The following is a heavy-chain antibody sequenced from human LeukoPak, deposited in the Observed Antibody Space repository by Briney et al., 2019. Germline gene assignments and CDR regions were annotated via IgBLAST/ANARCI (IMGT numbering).Heavy chain of an antibody. CDR1: GSTFSDHY. Sequence: GGSLRLSCAVSGSTFSDHYMDWVRQAPGKGLEWVGHIRKKPNSYTTEYAASVRGRFTISRDDSKSSMYLDMNSLKTEDTAVYYCTRVSPLAYFFDFWGQGTLVTVSS. D-gene: IGHD5/OR15-5a*01. V-gene: IGHV3-72*01. CDR2: IRKKPNSYTT. J-gene: IGHJ4*02. CDR3: TRVSPLAYFFDF.